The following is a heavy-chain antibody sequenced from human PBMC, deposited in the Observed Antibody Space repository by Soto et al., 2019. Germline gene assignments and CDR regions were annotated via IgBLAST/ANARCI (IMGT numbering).Heavy chain of an antibody. CDR2: VYPRDSDT. CDR3: ARVQGLRTNKVLRRKPRDYLDN. CDR1: GYSFTNYW. J-gene: IGHJ4*01. V-gene: IGHV5-51*01. Sequence: GESLKISCLGSGYSFTNYWIAWVRQMPGEGLEWVGIVYPRDSDTRYSPSFQGQVTISVDKSITTAYLHWSSLKASDTAMYYCARVQGLRTNKVLRRKPRDYLDNQGQESLFTISS.